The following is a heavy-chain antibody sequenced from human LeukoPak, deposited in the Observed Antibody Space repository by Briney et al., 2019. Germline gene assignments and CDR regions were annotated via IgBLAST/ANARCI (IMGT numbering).Heavy chain of an antibody. Sequence: PGRSLRLSCAASGFTFSSYAMHWVRQAPGKGLEWVAVISYDGSNKYYADSVKGRFTISRDNSKNTLYLQMNSLRAEDTAVYYCARVGYCSSTSCYDGYDYWGQGTLVTVSS. CDR1: GFTFSSYA. D-gene: IGHD2-2*01. CDR3: ARVGYCSSTSCYDGYDY. V-gene: IGHV3-30-3*01. CDR2: ISYDGSNK. J-gene: IGHJ4*02.